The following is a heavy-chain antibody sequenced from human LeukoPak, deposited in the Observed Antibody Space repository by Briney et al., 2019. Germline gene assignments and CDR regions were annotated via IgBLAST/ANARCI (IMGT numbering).Heavy chain of an antibody. Sequence: SQTLSLTCTVSGGSISSYYWSWIRQPPGKGLEWIGYIFNSGSTNYNPSLKSRVTISVHTSKNQFSLKVSSVTAADTAVYYCARRRRGYNGYEDAFDIWGQGTMVTVSS. V-gene: IGHV4-59*08. J-gene: IGHJ3*02. CDR3: ARRRRGYNGYEDAFDI. CDR1: GGSISSYY. CDR2: IFNSGST. D-gene: IGHD5-12*01.